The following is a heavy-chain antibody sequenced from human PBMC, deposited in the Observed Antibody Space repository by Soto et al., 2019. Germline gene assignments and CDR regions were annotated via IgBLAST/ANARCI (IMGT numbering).Heavy chain of an antibody. Sequence: QVQLVQSGAEVKKPGSSVKVSCKASGGTFSSYAISWVRQAPGQGLEWMGGIIPIFGTANYAQKFQGRVTITXXEXTXXAYMELSSLRSEDTAVYYCATSHQADPSGYYGMDVWGQGTTVTVSS. J-gene: IGHJ6*02. V-gene: IGHV1-69*05. CDR2: IIPIFGTA. CDR3: ATSHQADPSGYYGMDV. CDR1: GGTFSSYA. D-gene: IGHD2-2*01.